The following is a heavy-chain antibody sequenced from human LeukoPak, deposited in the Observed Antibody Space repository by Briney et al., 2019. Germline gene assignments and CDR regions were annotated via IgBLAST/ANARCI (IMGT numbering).Heavy chain of an antibody. V-gene: IGHV4-39*01. CDR2: IYYSGTT. J-gene: IGHJ4*02. CDR3: ATSSTGWYNGNDY. CDR1: GGSISRSNHY. D-gene: IGHD6-19*01. Sequence: SETLSLTCNVSGGSISRSNHYWGWIRQPPGKGLEWIGNIYYSGTTYHNPSLKSRVTVSVDASKNQFSLKVKSVTAADTAVYYCATSSTGWYNGNDYWGQGTLVTVSS.